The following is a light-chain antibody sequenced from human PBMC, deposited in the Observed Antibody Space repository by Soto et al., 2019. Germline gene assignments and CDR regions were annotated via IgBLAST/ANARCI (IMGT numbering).Light chain of an antibody. CDR1: SSNIGAGYD. J-gene: IGLJ1*01. Sequence: QSVLTQPPSVSGAPGQRVTISCTGSSSNIGAGYDVHWYQQRPGTAPKLLIFANINRPSGVPDRFSGSKSGTSASLAITGLQAEDEGDYHCQSYDSTLGARYVFGTGTKLTVL. CDR2: ANI. CDR3: QSYDSTLGARYV. V-gene: IGLV1-40*01.